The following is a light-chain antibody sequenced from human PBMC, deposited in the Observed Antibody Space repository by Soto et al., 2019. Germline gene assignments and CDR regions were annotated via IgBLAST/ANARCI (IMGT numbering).Light chain of an antibody. J-gene: IGLJ2*01. V-gene: IGLV3-25*03. CDR3: QSADVSRTYMAV. Sequence: SSELTQPPSVSVSPGQTARITCSGDALPKQYAHWYRQKPGQAPMLVIYKDSERPSGIPERFSGSSSGTTVTLTISGVQAEDEADYSCQSADVSRTYMAVFGGGTKLTV. CDR2: KDS. CDR1: ALPKQY.